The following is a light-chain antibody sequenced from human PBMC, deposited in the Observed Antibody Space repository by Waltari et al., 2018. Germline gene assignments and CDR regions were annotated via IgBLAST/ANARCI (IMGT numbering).Light chain of an antibody. CDR2: GAS. CDR1: QSVSSSY. J-gene: IGKJ2*01. V-gene: IGKV3-20*01. CDR3: QQYGSS. Sequence: EIVLTQSPGTLSLSPGERPPLSCRASQSVSSSYLAWYQQKPGQAPRLLIYGASSRATGIPDRFSGSGSGTDFTLTISRLEPEDFAVYYCQQYGSSFGQGTKLEIK.